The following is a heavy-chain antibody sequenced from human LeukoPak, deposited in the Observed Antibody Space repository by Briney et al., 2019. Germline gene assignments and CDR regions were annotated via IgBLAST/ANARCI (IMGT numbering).Heavy chain of an antibody. CDR3: ARNPGYYSDFYYGMDV. CDR2: IYYGGST. CDR1: GGSIISHY. D-gene: IGHD3-22*01. J-gene: IGHJ6*02. Sequence: SETLSLTCTVSGGSIISHYWSWIRQPPGKGLEWIGYIYYGGSTNYNPSLKSRVTISIDSSKNQFSLRLSSVTAADTAMYYCARNPGYYSDFYYGMDVWGQGTTVTVSS. V-gene: IGHV4-59*11.